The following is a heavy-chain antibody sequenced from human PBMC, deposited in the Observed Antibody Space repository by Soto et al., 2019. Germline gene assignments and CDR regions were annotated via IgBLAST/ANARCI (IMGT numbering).Heavy chain of an antibody. V-gene: IGHV3-33*01. Sequence: GGSLSLSCAASGFTFSSYGMHWVRQAPGKGLEWVAVIWYDGSNKYYADSVKGRFTISRDNSKNTLYLQMNSLRAEDTAVYYCARDLGVGAKDYWGQGTLVTVSS. CDR1: GFTFSSYG. J-gene: IGHJ4*02. CDR3: ARDLGVGAKDY. CDR2: IWYDGSNK. D-gene: IGHD1-26*01.